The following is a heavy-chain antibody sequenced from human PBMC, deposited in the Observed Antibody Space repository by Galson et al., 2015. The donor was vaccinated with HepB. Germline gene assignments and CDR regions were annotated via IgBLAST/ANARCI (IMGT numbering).Heavy chain of an antibody. CDR2: IRTNSSNT. CDR1: GYTFTRNG. V-gene: IGHV1-18*01. D-gene: IGHD3-10*02. CDR3: ARDVRYAFEM. J-gene: IGHJ3*02. Sequence: SVKVSCKASGYTFTRNGISWVRQAPGQGLEWMGWIRTNSSNTYYAQKFQDRLIMTTERSTSTAYMELRSLTSDDTAFYYCARDVRYAFEMWGQGTMVTVS.